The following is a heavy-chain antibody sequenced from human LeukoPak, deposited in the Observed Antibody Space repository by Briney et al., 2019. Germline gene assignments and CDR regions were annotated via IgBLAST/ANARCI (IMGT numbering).Heavy chain of an antibody. Sequence: PGRSLRLPCAASGFTFDDYAMHWVRQAPGKGLEWVSGISWNSGSIGYADSVKGRFTISRDNAKNSLYLQMDSLRAEDTALYYCAKEGVRGVYFDYWGQGTLVTVSS. CDR2: ISWNSGSI. V-gene: IGHV3-9*01. J-gene: IGHJ4*02. CDR1: GFTFDDYA. CDR3: AKEGVRGVYFDY. D-gene: IGHD3-10*01.